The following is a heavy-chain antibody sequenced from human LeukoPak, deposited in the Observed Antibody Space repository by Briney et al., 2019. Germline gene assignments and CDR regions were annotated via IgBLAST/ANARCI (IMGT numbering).Heavy chain of an antibody. CDR3: ANHWFGELSRFDY. CDR1: GYTFTGYY. J-gene: IGHJ4*02. Sequence: GASVKVSCKASGYTFTGYYMHWVRQAPGQGLEWMGRINSNSGGTNYAQKFQGRVTMTRDKSISTAYMELSRLRSDDTAVYYCANHWFGELSRFDYWGQGTLVTVSS. V-gene: IGHV1-2*06. CDR2: INSNSGGT. D-gene: IGHD3-10*01.